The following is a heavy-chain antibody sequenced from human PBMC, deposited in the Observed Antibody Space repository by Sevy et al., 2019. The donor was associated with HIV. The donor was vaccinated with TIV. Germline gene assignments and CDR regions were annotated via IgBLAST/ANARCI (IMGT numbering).Heavy chain of an antibody. D-gene: IGHD4-17*01. CDR2: IRNDGSTK. V-gene: IGHV3-30*02. CDR3: VKGPHPAVTTSYALDV. J-gene: IGHJ6*02. CDR1: GFIFKSYG. Sequence: GGSLRLSCAASGFIFKSYGMHWVRQAPGKGLEWVTFIRNDGSTKYYADSVRGRLTASRDNTKNTLYLQMNSLRPEDTAVYYCVKGPHPAVTTSYALDVWGQGTTVTVSS.